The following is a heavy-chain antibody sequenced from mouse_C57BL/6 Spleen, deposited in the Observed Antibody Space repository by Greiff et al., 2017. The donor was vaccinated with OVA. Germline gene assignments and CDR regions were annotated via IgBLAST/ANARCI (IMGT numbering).Heavy chain of an antibody. V-gene: IGHV1-52*01. CDR1: GYTFTSYW. J-gene: IGHJ4*01. D-gene: IGHD2-2*01. Sequence: QVHVKQPGAELVRPGSSVKLSCKASGYTFTSYWMHWVKQRPIQGLEWIGNIDPSDSETHYNQKFKDKATLTVDKSSSTAYMQLSSLTSEDSAVYYCASGGYDYAMDYWGQGTSVTVSS. CDR2: IDPSDSET. CDR3: ASGGYDYAMDY.